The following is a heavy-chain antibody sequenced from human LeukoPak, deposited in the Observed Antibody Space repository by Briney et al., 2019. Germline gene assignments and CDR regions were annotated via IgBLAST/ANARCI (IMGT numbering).Heavy chain of an antibody. CDR3: AKFSGYLYDAFDI. Sequence: SGGSLRLSCAASGFTFSSYAMSWVRQAPGKGLEWVSAISGSGGGTYYADSVKGRFTISRDNSKNTLYLQMNSLRAEDTAVYYCAKFSGYLYDAFDIWGQGTMVTVSS. V-gene: IGHV3-23*01. J-gene: IGHJ3*02. CDR1: GFTFSSYA. D-gene: IGHD5-18*01. CDR2: ISGSGGGT.